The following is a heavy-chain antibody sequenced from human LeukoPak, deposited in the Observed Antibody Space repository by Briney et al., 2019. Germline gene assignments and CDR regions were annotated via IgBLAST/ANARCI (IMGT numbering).Heavy chain of an antibody. CDR3: ARDHSSGWYSDYFDY. V-gene: IGHV3-33*01. Sequence: GGSLRLSCAASGFTFSSYGMHWVRQAPGKGLEWVAVIWYDGSNKYYADSVKGRFTISRDNSKNTLYLQMNSLRAEDTAVYYCARDHSSGWYSDYFDYWGQGTLVTVST. D-gene: IGHD6-19*01. CDR1: GFTFSSYG. J-gene: IGHJ4*02. CDR2: IWYDGSNK.